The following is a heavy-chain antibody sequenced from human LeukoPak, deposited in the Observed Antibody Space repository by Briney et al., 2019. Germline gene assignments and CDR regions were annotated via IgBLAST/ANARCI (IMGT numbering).Heavy chain of an antibody. J-gene: IGHJ4*02. D-gene: IGHD1-26*01. CDR2: ISGGGGST. Sequence: PGGSLRLSCAASGFTFRSYAMSWVRQAPGKGLEWVSAISGGGGSTYYADSVRGRFNISRDNSKNTLYLHMNSLRAEDTALYYCARNYYEPTYAYYFDCWGQGTLVTVSS. CDR1: GFTFRSYA. CDR3: ARNYYEPTYAYYFDC. V-gene: IGHV3-23*01.